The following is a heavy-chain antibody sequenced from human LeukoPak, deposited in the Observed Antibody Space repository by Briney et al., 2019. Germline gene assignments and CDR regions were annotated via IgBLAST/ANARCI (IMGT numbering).Heavy chain of an antibody. CDR2: ISSSSSYS. D-gene: IGHD2-2*01. Sequence: PGGSLRLSCAASGFTFSDCYMSWIRQAPGKGLEWISYISSSSSYSVYADSVKGRFTISRDNAKNSLYLEMNSLRADDTAVYYCARDGSKRDYWGQGALVTVSS. CDR3: ARDGSKRDY. V-gene: IGHV3-11*06. J-gene: IGHJ4*02. CDR1: GFTFSDCY.